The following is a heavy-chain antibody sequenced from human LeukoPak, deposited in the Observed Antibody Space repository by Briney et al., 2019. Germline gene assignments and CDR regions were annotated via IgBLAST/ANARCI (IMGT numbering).Heavy chain of an antibody. CDR2: MNWDGSRT. CDR1: GFTFSSYW. J-gene: IGHJ2*01. Sequence: GGSLRLSCVASGFTFSSYWVHWVRQAPGKRLLWVSRMNWDGSRTTYADSAKGRFAISRDNAKNTLYLQMNGLTSDDTAVYYCAREDPRTGYWFFDLWGRGTLVTVSS. V-gene: IGHV3-74*01. CDR3: AREDPRTGYWFFDL.